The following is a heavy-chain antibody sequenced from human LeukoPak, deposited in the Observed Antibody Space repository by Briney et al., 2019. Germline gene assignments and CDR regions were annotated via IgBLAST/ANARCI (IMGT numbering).Heavy chain of an antibody. CDR3: ARQVVPYYYMDV. CDR1: GGSISSYY. Sequence: PSETLSLTCTVSGGSISSYYWSWIRQPPGKGLEWIGYIYYSGSTNYNPSLKSRVTISVDTSKNQFSLKLSSVTAADTAVYYCARQVVPYYYMDVWGKGTTVTISS. V-gene: IGHV4-59*08. D-gene: IGHD2-15*01. CDR2: IYYSGST. J-gene: IGHJ6*03.